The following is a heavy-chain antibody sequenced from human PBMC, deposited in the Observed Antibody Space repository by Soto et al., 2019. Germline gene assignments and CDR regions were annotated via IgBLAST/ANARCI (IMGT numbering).Heavy chain of an antibody. V-gene: IGHV4-31*03. CDR1: GGSISSGGYY. D-gene: IGHD3-9*01. J-gene: IGHJ4*02. Sequence: QVQLQESGPGLVKPSQTLSLTCTVSGGSISSGGYYWSWIRQHPGKGLEWIGYIYYSGSTYYNPSLKSRVTTSVDTSKNQFSLKVSAVTAADTAVYYCARVELRDFASIDYWGQGTLVTVSS. CDR2: IYYSGST. CDR3: ARVELRDFASIDY.